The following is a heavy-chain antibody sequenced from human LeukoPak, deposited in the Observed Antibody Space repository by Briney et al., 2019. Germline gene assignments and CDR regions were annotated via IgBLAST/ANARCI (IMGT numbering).Heavy chain of an antibody. CDR1: GFTFSSYA. Sequence: GGSLRLSCAASGFTFSSYAMSWVRQAPGKVLEWVSAISGSGGSTYYADSVKGRFTISRDNSKNTMYLQMNSLRAEDTDVYYCAKVGGSYYSEVDYWGQGTLVTVSS. CDR3: AKVGGSYYSEVDY. CDR2: ISGSGGST. V-gene: IGHV3-23*01. J-gene: IGHJ4*02. D-gene: IGHD1-26*01.